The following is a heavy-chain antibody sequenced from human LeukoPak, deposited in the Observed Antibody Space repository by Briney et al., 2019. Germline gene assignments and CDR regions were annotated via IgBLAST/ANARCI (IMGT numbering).Heavy chain of an antibody. CDR2: ISSGGTTI. D-gene: IGHD6-13*01. Sequence: GGSLRLSCAASGFTFSDYYMSWIRQAPGKGLEWVSYISSGGTTIYYADSVKGRFTISRDNAKNSLYLQMNSLRDEDTAVYYCAKARIAAAGTGAFDVWGQGTMVTVSS. CDR3: AKARIAAAGTGAFDV. V-gene: IGHV3-11*01. J-gene: IGHJ3*01. CDR1: GFTFSDYY.